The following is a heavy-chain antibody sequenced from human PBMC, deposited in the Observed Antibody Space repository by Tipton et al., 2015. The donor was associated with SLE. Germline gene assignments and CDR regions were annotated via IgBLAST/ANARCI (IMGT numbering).Heavy chain of an antibody. Sequence: QSGPEVKKPGASVNVSCKASGYTFTSYAISWVRQAPGQGLEWMGRIIPIFGPTHYAQKFQGRVTITADESTSTAYMELSSLRSEDTAVYYCARGYQLLSYYYGMDVWGQGTTVTVSS. CDR1: GYTFTSYA. J-gene: IGHJ6*02. V-gene: IGHV1-69*13. CDR2: IIPIFGPT. CDR3: ARGYQLLSYYYGMDV. D-gene: IGHD2-2*01.